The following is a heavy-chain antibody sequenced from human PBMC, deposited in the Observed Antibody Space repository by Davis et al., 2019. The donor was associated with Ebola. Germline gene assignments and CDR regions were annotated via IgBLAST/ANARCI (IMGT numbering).Heavy chain of an antibody. Sequence: ASVKVSCKASGYTFTHYYIHWVRQAPGQGLEWVGVINPSGGSTSYAQKLQGRVTMTTDTSTTTAYMELRSLRSDDTAVYYCARTYYYGSVYFEYWGQGTLVTVSS. CDR1: GYTFTHYY. J-gene: IGHJ4*02. CDR3: ARTYYYGSVYFEY. V-gene: IGHV1-46*01. CDR2: INPSGGST. D-gene: IGHD3-10*01.